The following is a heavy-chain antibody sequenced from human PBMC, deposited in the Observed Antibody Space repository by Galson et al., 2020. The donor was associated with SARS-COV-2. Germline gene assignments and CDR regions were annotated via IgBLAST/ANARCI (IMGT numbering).Heavy chain of an antibody. V-gene: IGHV3-23*01. D-gene: IGHD3-10*01. CDR3: AKCEFGDKILKDYYYYGMDV. J-gene: IGHJ6*02. Sequence: GGSLRLSCAASGFTFSNYAMSWVRLPPGKGLQWVSVISGIGGATYYADSVQGRFTISRDNFKNTVYLQMNNLRAEDTAVYYCAKCEFGDKILKDYYYYGMDVWGQGTTVTVSS. CDR2: ISGIGGAT. CDR1: GFTFSNYA.